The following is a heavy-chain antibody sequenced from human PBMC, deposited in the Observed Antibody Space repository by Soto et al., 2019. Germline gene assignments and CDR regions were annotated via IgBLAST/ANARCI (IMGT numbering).Heavy chain of an antibody. CDR1: GYTFTGYY. CDR2: INPNSGGT. D-gene: IGHD6-6*01. V-gene: IGHV1-2*02. J-gene: IGHJ6*02. CDR3: ARAIAAHYNYYYGMDV. Sequence: ASVKVSCKASGYTFTGYYMHWVRQAPGQGLEWMGWINPNSGGTNYAQKFQGRVTMTRDTSISTAYMELSRLRYDDTAVYYCARAIAAHYNYYYGMDVWGQGTTVTVSS.